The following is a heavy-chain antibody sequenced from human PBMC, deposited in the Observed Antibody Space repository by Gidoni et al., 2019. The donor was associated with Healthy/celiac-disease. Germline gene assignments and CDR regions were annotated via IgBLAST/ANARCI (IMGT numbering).Heavy chain of an antibody. CDR1: GFTVSSND. CDR2: IYSGGST. V-gene: IGHV3-53*04. Sequence: EVQLVESGGGLVQPGGSLRLCCAASGFTVSSNDMSWVRQAPGKGLEWVSVIYSGGSTYYADSVKGRFTISRHNSKNTLYLQMNSLRAEDTAVYYCARMETGHYFDYWGQGTLVTVSS. J-gene: IGHJ4*02. CDR3: ARMETGHYFDY. D-gene: IGHD3-3*01.